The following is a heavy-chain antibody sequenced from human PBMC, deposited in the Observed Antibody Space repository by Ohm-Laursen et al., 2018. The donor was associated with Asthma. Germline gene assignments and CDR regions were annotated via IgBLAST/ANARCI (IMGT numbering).Heavy chain of an antibody. CDR2: ISTASSFM. D-gene: IGHD1-26*01. V-gene: IGHV3-21*01. CDR1: GYTFSRYS. Sequence: SLRLSCAAFGYTFSRYSIHWVRQIPGKGLEWVASISTASSFMYYADSVRGRFTTSRDNARNSVYLQMNSLRAEDTALYYCARIGPEWELPGREYSLHHWGEGTLVTVSS. CDR3: ARIGPEWELPGREYSLHH. J-gene: IGHJ1*01.